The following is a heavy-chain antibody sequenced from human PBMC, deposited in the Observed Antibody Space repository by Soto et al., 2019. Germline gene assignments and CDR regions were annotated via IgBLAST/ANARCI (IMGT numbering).Heavy chain of an antibody. Sequence: LSLTCTVSGGSISSDYWSWIRQPPGKGLEWIGYISYSGNTNYNPSLKSLVTISVDTSKKQFSLKLRSVTAADTAVYYCARVLSGSSLFDYWGQGMLVTVSS. CDR1: GGSISSDY. CDR2: ISYSGNT. D-gene: IGHD1-26*01. V-gene: IGHV4-59*01. J-gene: IGHJ4*02. CDR3: ARVLSGSSLFDY.